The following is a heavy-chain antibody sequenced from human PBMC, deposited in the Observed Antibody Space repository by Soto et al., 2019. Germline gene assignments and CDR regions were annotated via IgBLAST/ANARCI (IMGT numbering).Heavy chain of an antibody. CDR2: IIPIFGTA. Sequence: QVQLVQSGAEVKKPGSSVKVSCKASGGTFSSYAISWVRQAPGQGLEWMGGIIPIFGTANYAQKFQGRVTITADESTSTAYMELSSLRSEDTAVYYCARDKASSGLTAEYFQHWGQGTLVTVSS. CDR1: GGTFSSYA. J-gene: IGHJ1*01. D-gene: IGHD5-18*01. V-gene: IGHV1-69*12. CDR3: ARDKASSGLTAEYFQH.